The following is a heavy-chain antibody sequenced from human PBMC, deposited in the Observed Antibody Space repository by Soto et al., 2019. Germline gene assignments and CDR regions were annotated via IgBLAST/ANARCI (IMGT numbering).Heavy chain of an antibody. V-gene: IGHV4-61*01. CDR3: ARISGYSYGLPPYFDY. Sequence: QVQLQESGPGLVKPSETLSLTCTVSGGSVSSGSYYWSWIRQPPGKGLEWIGYIYYSGSTNYNPSRKSRVTISVDTSKNQFSLTLSSVTAADTAVYYCARISGYSYGLPPYFDYWGQGTLVTVSS. D-gene: IGHD5-18*01. CDR1: GGSVSSGSYY. CDR2: IYYSGST. J-gene: IGHJ4*02.